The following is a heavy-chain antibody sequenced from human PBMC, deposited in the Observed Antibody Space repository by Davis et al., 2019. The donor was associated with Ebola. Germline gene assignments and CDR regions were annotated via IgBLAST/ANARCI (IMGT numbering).Heavy chain of an antibody. V-gene: IGHV3-66*01. Sequence: GESLKISCAASGFTVSSNYMSWVRQAPGKGLEWVSVIYSGGSTYYVDSVKGRFTISRDNSKNTLYLQMNSLRAEDTAVYYCARGAIFGVVITWGQGTLVTVSS. CDR1: GFTVSSNY. CDR2: IYSGGST. CDR3: ARGAIFGVVIT. D-gene: IGHD3-3*01. J-gene: IGHJ5*02.